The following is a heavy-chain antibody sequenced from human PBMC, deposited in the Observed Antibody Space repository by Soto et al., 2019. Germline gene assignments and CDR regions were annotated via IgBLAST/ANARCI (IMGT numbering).Heavy chain of an antibody. J-gene: IGHJ3*02. D-gene: IGHD3-9*01. CDR1: GASISDYY. CDR3: AASYYAILTGHFAFDI. V-gene: IGHV4-59*12. CDR2: IYYSEST. Sequence: TSETLSLTCTVSGASISDYYWSWIRQPPGKGLEWIGSIYYSESTNYNPSLKSRVTISVDTSKNQIYLKLSSVTAADSAVYFCAASYYAILTGHFAFDIWGHGTMVTVSS.